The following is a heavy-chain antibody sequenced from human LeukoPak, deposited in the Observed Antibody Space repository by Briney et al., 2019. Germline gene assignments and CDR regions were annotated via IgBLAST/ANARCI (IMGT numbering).Heavy chain of an antibody. CDR2: ISAYNGNT. V-gene: IGHV1-18*01. J-gene: IGHJ4*02. Sequence: VASVKVSCKASGYTFTSYGISWVRQAPGQGLEWMGWISAYNGNTNYAQKLQGRVTMTTDTSTSTAYMELRSLRSDDTAVYYCARGLLRYFDWSYYFDYWGQGTLVTVSS. CDR1: GYTFTSYG. D-gene: IGHD3-9*01. CDR3: ARGLLRYFDWSYYFDY.